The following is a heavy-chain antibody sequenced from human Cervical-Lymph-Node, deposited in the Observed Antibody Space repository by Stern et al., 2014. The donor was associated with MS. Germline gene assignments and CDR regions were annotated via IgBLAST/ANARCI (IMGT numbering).Heavy chain of an antibody. J-gene: IGHJ2*01. CDR3: ARERQQYCNSEGCSYWYFDL. CDR1: GGSVSSTNW. Sequence: QVQLQESGPGLVKPSGTLSLTCAVSGGSVSSTNWWSWVRQSPGKGLEWIGNLYHSVASNSRPSLRRRFPISLDNSKNLFSLHLTSGAAADTAVYYCARERQQYCNSEGCSYWYFDLWGRGTLVTVSS. D-gene: IGHD2/OR15-2a*01. V-gene: IGHV4-4*02. CDR2: LYHSVAS.